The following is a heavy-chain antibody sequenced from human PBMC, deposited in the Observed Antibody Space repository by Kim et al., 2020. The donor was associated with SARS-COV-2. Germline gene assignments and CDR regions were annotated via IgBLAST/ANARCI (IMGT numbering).Heavy chain of an antibody. CDR1: GFTFSSYA. Sequence: GGSLRLSCAASGFTFSSYAMSWVRQAPGKGLEWVSTISGSGGRTFYADSVKGRFTISRDNSRNTLHLQMHSLKVEDTAVYYCAKRFSSGWSTDAFDIWG. CDR2: ISGSGGRT. V-gene: IGHV3-23*01. CDR3: AKRFSSGWSTDAFDI. D-gene: IGHD6-13*01. J-gene: IGHJ3*02.